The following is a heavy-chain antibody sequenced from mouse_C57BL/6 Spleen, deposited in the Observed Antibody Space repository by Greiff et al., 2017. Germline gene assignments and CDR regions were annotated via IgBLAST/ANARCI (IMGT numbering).Heavy chain of an antibody. CDR1: GFTFSSYA. J-gene: IGHJ4*01. CDR3: AREKDYGSSYNYAMDY. Sequence: EVNVVESGGGLVKPGGSLKLSCAASGFTFSSYAMSWVRQTPEKRLEWVATISDGGSYTYYPDNVKGRFTISRDNAKNNLYLQMSHLKSEDTAMYYCAREKDYGSSYNYAMDYWGQGTSVTVSS. V-gene: IGHV5-4*01. D-gene: IGHD1-1*01. CDR2: ISDGGSYT.